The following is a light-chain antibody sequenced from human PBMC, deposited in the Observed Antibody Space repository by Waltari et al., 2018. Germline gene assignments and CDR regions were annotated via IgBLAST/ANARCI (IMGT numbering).Light chain of an antibody. CDR3: QQPPGT. CDR1: RAIRNY. V-gene: IGKV1-9*01. Sequence: DIQLTQSPSFLSASVGDRVTFTCRASRAIRNYLAWYQQKSGKAPKFLTFAASTLQSGVPSRFSGSGSGTEFTLTISSLQPEDLATYYCQQPPGTFGGGTKVEIK. CDR2: AAS. J-gene: IGKJ4*01.